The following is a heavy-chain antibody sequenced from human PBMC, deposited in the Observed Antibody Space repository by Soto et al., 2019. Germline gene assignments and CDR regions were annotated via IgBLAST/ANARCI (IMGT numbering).Heavy chain of an antibody. J-gene: IGHJ4*02. D-gene: IGHD4-17*01. CDR1: GFTFGSFA. Sequence: EGSLGLSCSASGFTFGSFAMSWVRQAPGKGLEWVATIDNDAVTTYFPDSVKVRFPLSRDNSNNRLFLQINSLRAEDTAVYFCAKFRGEEYGDYLLAHGGQGPRVTFS. CDR3: AKFRGEEYGDYLLAH. CDR2: IDNDAVTT. V-gene: IGHV3-23*01.